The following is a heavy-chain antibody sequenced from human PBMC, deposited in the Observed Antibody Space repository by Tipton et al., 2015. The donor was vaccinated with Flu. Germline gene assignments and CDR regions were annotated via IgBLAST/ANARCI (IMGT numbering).Heavy chain of an antibody. J-gene: IGHJ5*01. CDR1: GGSLSSFY. CDR3: ARGSGSGTFVIFDF. V-gene: IGHV4-4*07. D-gene: IGHD3-10*01. CDR2: VYSRGTT. Sequence: TLSLTCTVSGGSLSSFYWTWIRQSAGKGLEWIGRVYSRGTTNFNPSLKSPLTMSLDASKTQLSLTLNSVTAADTAVYYCARGSGSGTFVIFDFWGQGTLVTVSS.